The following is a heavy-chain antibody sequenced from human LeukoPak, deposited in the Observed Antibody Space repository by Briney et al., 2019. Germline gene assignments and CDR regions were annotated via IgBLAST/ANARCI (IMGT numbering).Heavy chain of an antibody. D-gene: IGHD1-26*01. CDR2: ISSSSSYI. V-gene: IGHV3-21*01. CDR3: ARESGGKSSYFDY. J-gene: IGHJ4*02. Sequence: GGSLRLSCAASGFTFSGYSMNWVRQAPGKGLEWVSSISSSSSYIYYADSVKGRFTISRDNAKNSLYLQMNSLRAEDTAVYYCARESGGKSSYFDYWGQGTLVTVSS. CDR1: GFTFSGYS.